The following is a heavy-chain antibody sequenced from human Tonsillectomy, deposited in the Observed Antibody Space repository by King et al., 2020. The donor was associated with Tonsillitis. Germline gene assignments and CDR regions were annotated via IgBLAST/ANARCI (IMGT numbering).Heavy chain of an antibody. Sequence: VQLVESGGGLVQPGGSLRLSCAASGFTFSSYWMTWVRQAPGKGLEWVAKIKPDRSVKYCVDSLKGRFTISRDNAKDSLFLQMNSLRADDTAVYYCARGDPLAYYDYYYGMDVWGQGTTVTVSS. D-gene: IGHD2-21*02. CDR1: GFTFSSYW. J-gene: IGHJ6*02. CDR2: IKPDRSVK. V-gene: IGHV3-7*04. CDR3: ARGDPLAYYDYYYGMDV.